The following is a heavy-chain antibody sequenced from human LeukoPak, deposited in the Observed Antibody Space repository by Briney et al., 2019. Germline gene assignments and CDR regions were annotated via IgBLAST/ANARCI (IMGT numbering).Heavy chain of an antibody. CDR1: GGSISNYY. D-gene: IGHD5-24*01. CDR2: ISYTGST. J-gene: IGHJ4*02. V-gene: IGHV4-59*01. Sequence: SETLSLTCTASGGSISNYYFNWIRQPPGKGLEWIGYISYTGSTNYNPSLKSRVTISVDTSKNQFSLKLTSVITADTAVYYCARGAMATTPFFDYWGQGTRVTVST. CDR3: ARGAMATTPFFDY.